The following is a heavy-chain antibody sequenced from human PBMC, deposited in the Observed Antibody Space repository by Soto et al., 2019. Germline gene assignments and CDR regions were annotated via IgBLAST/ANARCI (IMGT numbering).Heavy chain of an antibody. J-gene: IGHJ5*02. CDR3: AKGPRAMIRDWFDP. CDR1: GFTFSGYA. Sequence: GGSLRLSCAASGFTFSGYAMNWVRQAPGKGLEWVSTISGSGGSTYYADSVTGRFTISRDNSKNTLYLQLNSLRVEDTAVYFCAKGPRAMIRDWFDPWGRGTLVTVSS. D-gene: IGHD3-22*01. V-gene: IGHV3-23*01. CDR2: ISGSGGST.